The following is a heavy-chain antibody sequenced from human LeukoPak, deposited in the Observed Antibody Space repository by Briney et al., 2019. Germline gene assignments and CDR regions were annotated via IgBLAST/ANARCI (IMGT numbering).Heavy chain of an antibody. CDR1: GGTFSSYA. Sequence: SVKVSCKASGGTFSSYAISWVRQAPGQGLEWMGGIIPIFGTANYAQKFQGRVTITADESTSTAYMELSSLRSEDTAVYYCATDLPYSGSYYGYWGQGTLVTVSS. CDR3: ATDLPYSGSYYGY. CDR2: IIPIFGTA. V-gene: IGHV1-69*13. D-gene: IGHD1-26*01. J-gene: IGHJ4*02.